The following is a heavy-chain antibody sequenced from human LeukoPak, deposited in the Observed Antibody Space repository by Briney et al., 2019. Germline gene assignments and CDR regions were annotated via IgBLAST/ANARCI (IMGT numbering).Heavy chain of an antibody. D-gene: IGHD3-16*01. CDR3: ARVGGRYVRYGEY. CDR2: ISGYNGNT. J-gene: IGHJ4*02. Sequence: ASVKVSYKASGYFFTNYGISWVRQAPGQGLEWMGWISGYNGNTNYAQKFQGRVTMTTDTSTSTAYMELRSLKSDDTAVYFCARVGGRYVRYGEYWGQGTLVTVSS. V-gene: IGHV1-18*01. CDR1: GYFFTNYG.